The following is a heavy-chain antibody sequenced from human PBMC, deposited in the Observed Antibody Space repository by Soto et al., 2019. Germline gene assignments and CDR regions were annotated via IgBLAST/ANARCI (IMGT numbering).Heavy chain of an antibody. D-gene: IGHD5-12*01. Sequence: ASVKVSCKASGYTFTSYAMHWVRQAPGQRLEWMGWINAGNGNTKYSQKFQGRVTITRDTSASTAYMELSSLRSEDTAVYYCARALMATINPPPPRAYWGQRTLVTVSS. V-gene: IGHV1-3*01. CDR2: INAGNGNT. J-gene: IGHJ1*01. CDR3: ARALMATINPPPPRAY. CDR1: GYTFTSYA.